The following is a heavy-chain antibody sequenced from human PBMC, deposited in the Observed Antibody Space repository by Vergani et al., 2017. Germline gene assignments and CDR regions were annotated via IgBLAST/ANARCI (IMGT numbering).Heavy chain of an antibody. CDR3: ASXYSSSSGSSYYYYGMDV. J-gene: IGHJ6*02. CDR1: GYTFTSYG. CDR2: ISAYNGNT. D-gene: IGHD6-6*01. Sequence: QVQLVQSGAEVKTPGASVKVSCKASGYTFTSYGISWVRQAPGQGLEWMGWISAYNGNTNYAQKLQGRVTMTTDTSTSTAYMELRSLRSDDTAVYYCASXYSSSSGSSYYYYGMDVWGQGTTVTVSS. V-gene: IGHV1-18*04.